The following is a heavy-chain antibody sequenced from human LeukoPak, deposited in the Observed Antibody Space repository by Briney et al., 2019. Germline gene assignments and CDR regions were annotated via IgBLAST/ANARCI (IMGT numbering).Heavy chain of an antibody. CDR2: IWYDGSDK. CDR1: GFTFSSYG. V-gene: IGHV3-33*01. CDR3: ARVPIWFGELSFDY. J-gene: IGHJ4*02. D-gene: IGHD3-10*01. Sequence: GESLRLSCAASGFTFSSYGMHWVRQAPGKGLEWVAVIWYDGSDKYYADSVKGRFTISRDNSKNTLSLQMNSLRAEDTAVYYCARVPIWFGELSFDYWGQGTLVTVSS.